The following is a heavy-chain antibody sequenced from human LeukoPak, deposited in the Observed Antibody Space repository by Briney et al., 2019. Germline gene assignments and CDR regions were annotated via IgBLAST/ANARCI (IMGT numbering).Heavy chain of an antibody. CDR3: ARRYYFVSGSYYPFDF. Sequence: KPSETLSLTCNVSGGSISDNDYSWDWIRQPPGKGLEWMGCIHYSGTTYSNPSLKSRISISVGTSKSQFPLKLRSVTAADTAVYYCARRYYFVSGSYYPFDFWGQGTLVTVSS. V-gene: IGHV4-39*01. CDR1: GGSISDNDYS. D-gene: IGHD3-10*01. CDR2: IHYSGTT. J-gene: IGHJ4*02.